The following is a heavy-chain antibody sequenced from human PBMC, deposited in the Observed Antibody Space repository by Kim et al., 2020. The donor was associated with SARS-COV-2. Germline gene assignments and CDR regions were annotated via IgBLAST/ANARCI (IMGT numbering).Heavy chain of an antibody. CDR1: GFTFSSYA. CDR2: IYSGGGST. CDR3: AKDLISQDRYSSSWYGYFDY. V-gene: IGHV3-23*03. D-gene: IGHD6-13*01. Sequence: GGSLRLSCAASGFTFSSYAMSWVRQAPGKGLEWVSVIYSGGGSTYYADSVKGRFTISRDNSKNTLYLQMNSLRAEDTSVYYCAKDLISQDRYSSSWYGYFDYWGQGTLVTVSS. J-gene: IGHJ4*02.